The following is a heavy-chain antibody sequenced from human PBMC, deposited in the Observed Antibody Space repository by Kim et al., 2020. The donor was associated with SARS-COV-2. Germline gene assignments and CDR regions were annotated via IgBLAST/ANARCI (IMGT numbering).Heavy chain of an antibody. CDR3: ARDMDDYYYDSSGLDY. CDR2: ISYDGINK. J-gene: IGHJ4*02. D-gene: IGHD3-22*01. Sequence: GGSLRLSCAASGFTFSSYAMHWVRQAPGKGLEWVAVISYDGINKYYADSVKGRFTISRDNSKNTLYLQMNSLRAEDTAVYYCARDMDDYYYDSSGLDYWGQGTLVPVSS. V-gene: IGHV3-30-3*01. CDR1: GFTFSSYA.